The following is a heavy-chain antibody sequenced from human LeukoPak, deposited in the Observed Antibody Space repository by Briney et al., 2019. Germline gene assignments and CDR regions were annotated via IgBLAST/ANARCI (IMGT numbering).Heavy chain of an antibody. CDR2: INPNSGGT. V-gene: IGHV1-2*02. D-gene: IGHD4/OR15-4a*01. Sequence: GSVKVSCKASGYTFTSYDINRVRQATGQGLEWMGWINPNSGGTNYAQNFHGRVTMTRDTSISTAYMELSRLRSDDTAVYYCASGDYGDPPLNYWGQGTLVTVSS. J-gene: IGHJ4*02. CDR1: GYTFTSYD. CDR3: ASGDYGDPPLNY.